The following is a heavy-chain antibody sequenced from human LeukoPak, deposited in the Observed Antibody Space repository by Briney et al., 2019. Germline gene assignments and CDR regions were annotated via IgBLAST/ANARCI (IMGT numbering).Heavy chain of an antibody. V-gene: IGHV1-69*13. J-gene: IGHJ5*02. CDR2: IIPIFGTA. Sequence: GASVKVSCKASGGTFSSYAISWVRQAPGQGLEWMGGIIPIFGTANYAQKFQGRVTITADESTSTAHMELSSLRSEDTAVYYCARGFLVYDILTGYFPWGQGTLVTVSS. D-gene: IGHD3-9*01. CDR3: ARGFLVYDILTGYFP. CDR1: GGTFSSYA.